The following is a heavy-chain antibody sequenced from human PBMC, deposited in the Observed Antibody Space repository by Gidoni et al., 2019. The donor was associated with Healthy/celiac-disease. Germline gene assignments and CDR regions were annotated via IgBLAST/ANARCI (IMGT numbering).Heavy chain of an antibody. D-gene: IGHD3-3*01. V-gene: IGHV4-31*02. CDR3: ASDFSDFWSGSPPGMDV. J-gene: IGHJ6*02. CDR2: IYYRGST. Sequence: EWIGYIYYRGSTYYNPSLKSRVTISVDTSKNKFSLKLSSVTAADTAVYYCASDFSDFWSGSPPGMDVWGQGTTVTVSS.